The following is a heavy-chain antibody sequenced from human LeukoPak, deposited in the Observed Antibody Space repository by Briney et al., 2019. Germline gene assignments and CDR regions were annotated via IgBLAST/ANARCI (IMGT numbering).Heavy chain of an antibody. CDR2: IYSGGST. Sequence: GGSLRLSCAASGFTVSSNYMSWVRQAPGKGLEWVSVIYSGGSTYYADSVKGRFTISRDNSKNTLYLQMDSLRAEDTAVYYCARERRPYDILPGSNYYYGMDVWGKGTTVSVPS. CDR1: GFTVSSNY. D-gene: IGHD3-9*01. V-gene: IGHV3-53*01. J-gene: IGHJ6*04. CDR3: ARERRPYDILPGSNYYYGMDV.